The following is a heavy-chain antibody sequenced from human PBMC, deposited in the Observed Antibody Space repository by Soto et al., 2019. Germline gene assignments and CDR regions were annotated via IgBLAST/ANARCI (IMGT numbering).Heavy chain of an antibody. J-gene: IGHJ6*02. CDR1: GGTFSSYA. V-gene: IGHV1-69*13. CDR3: AALFWSGYSAYYYGMDV. CDR2: IIPIFGTA. D-gene: IGHD3-3*01. Sequence: VKVSCKASGGTFSSYAISWVRQAPGQGLEWMGGIIPIFGTANYAQKFQGRVTITADESTSTAYMELSSLRSEDTAVYYCAALFWSGYSAYYYGMDVWGQGTTVTVSS.